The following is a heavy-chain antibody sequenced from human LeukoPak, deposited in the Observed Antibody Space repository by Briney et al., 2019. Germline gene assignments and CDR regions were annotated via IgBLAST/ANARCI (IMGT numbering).Heavy chain of an antibody. Sequence: SDTLSLTCTVSGLSISSYYWSCIGQPPGKGLEWIGYIYYSGSTNYNPSLKCRVTISVDTSKNQSSLKLSSVAAADTAVYYCARLFYGGNSMDYWGQGTLVTVSS. V-gene: IGHV4-59*07. J-gene: IGHJ4*02. CDR2: IYYSGST. D-gene: IGHD4-23*01. CDR3: ARLFYGGNSMDY. CDR1: GLSISSYY.